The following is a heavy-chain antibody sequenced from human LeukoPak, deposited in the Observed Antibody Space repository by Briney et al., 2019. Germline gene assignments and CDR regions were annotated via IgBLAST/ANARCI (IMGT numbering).Heavy chain of an antibody. CDR1: GGYISSYS. CDR3: ARRPRVVVVAATHNYFDY. J-gene: IGHJ4*02. CDR2: IYYSGST. Sequence: SETLSLTCTVSGGYISSYSWSWIRQPPGKGLEWIGYIYYSGSTNYNPSLKSRVTISVDTSKNQFSLKLRSVTAADTAVYYCARRPRVVVVAATHNYFDYWGQGTLVTVSS. V-gene: IGHV4-59*01. D-gene: IGHD2-15*01.